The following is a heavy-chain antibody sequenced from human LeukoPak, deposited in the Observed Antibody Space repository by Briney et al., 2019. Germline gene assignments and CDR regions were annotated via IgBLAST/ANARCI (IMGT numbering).Heavy chain of an antibody. CDR3: ARERYSGSYYYYYYMDV. V-gene: IGHV3-48*01. Sequence: PGGSLRLSCAASGFTFSSYSMNWVRQAPGKGLEWVSYISSSSSTIYYADSVKGRFTISRDNSKNTLYLLMNSLRAEDTAVYYCARERYSGSYYYYYYMDVWGKGTTVTVSS. D-gene: IGHD1-26*01. CDR2: ISSSSSTI. CDR1: GFTFSSYS. J-gene: IGHJ6*03.